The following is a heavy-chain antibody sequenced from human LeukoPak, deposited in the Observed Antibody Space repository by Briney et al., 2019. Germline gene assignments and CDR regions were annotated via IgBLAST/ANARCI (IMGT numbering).Heavy chain of an antibody. Sequence: SGGSLRLSCAASGFTFSNYAMSWVRQAPGKGLEWVSTLSGTGGSTYYADSVKGRFTISRDNSKNTVYLQMDSLRAEDTAVYYCAREPGTDYRKYYFDYWGQGTLVTVSS. CDR1: GFTFSNYA. V-gene: IGHV3-23*01. D-gene: IGHD3/OR15-3a*01. J-gene: IGHJ4*02. CDR3: AREPGTDYRKYYFDY. CDR2: LSGTGGST.